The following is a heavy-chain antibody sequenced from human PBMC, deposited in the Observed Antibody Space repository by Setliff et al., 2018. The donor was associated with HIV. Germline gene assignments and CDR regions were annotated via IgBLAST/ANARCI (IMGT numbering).Heavy chain of an antibody. CDR1: GGSFSGYY. CDR3: ARGGLTAAGTLLLVGYFDY. Sequence: PSETLSLTCAVYGGSFSGYYWSWIRQPPGKGLEWIGSIYYSGSTNYIPSLKSRVTISVDTSKNQFSLRLSSVTAAETAVYYCARGGLTAAGTLLLVGYFDYWGQGTLVTVSS. J-gene: IGHJ4*02. CDR2: IYYSGST. V-gene: IGHV4-59*01. D-gene: IGHD6-13*01.